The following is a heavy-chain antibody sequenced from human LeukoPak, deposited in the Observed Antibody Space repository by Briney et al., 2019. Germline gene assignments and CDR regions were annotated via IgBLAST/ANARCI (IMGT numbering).Heavy chain of an antibody. Sequence: GGSLRLSCAASGFTFSSYSMNWVRQAPGKGLEGVSSISSSSSYIYYADSVKGRFTISRDNAKNSLYLQMNSLRAEDTAVYYCARPHSGSYYDAFDFWGQGTMVTVSS. CDR2: ISSSSSYI. CDR3: ARPHSGSYYDAFDF. V-gene: IGHV3-21*01. J-gene: IGHJ3*01. D-gene: IGHD1-26*01. CDR1: GFTFSSYS.